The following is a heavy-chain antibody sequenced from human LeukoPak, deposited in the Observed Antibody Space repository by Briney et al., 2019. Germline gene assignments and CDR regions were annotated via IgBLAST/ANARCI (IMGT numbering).Heavy chain of an antibody. CDR1: GFTFSSYA. J-gene: IGHJ4*02. D-gene: IGHD2-15*01. CDR3: ARYCNGVTRYSGYDY. CDR2: ISTNGGGT. V-gene: IGHV3-64*01. Sequence: RPGGSLRLSCAASGFTFSSYAMHWVRQTPGKGLEYVSAISTNGGGTCYANSVKGRFTISRDNSKNTLYLQMGSLRAEDMAVYFCARYCNGVTRYSGYDYWGQGTLVTVSS.